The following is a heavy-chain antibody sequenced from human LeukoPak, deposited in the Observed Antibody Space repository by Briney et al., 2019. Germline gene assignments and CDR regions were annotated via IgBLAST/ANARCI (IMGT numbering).Heavy chain of an antibody. CDR2: ISGSGGST. V-gene: IGHV3-23*01. CDR3: AKSTGYSYGYFDY. J-gene: IGHJ4*02. D-gene: IGHD5-18*01. CDR1: GFTFSSYA. Sequence: LTGGSLRLSCAASGFTFSSYAMSWVRQAPGKGLEWVSAISGSGGSTYYPDSVKGRFTISRDNSKNTLYLQINNLRAEDTAVYYCAKSTGYSYGYFDYWGQGTLVTVSS.